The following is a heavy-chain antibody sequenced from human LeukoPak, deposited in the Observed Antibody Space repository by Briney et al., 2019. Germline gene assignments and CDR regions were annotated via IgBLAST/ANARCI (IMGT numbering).Heavy chain of an antibody. Sequence: SETLSLTCTVSDDSITMYYWTWIRQPPGKGLEWIGYVDHTGSTKFNPSLNGRVSISRDTSNNFFSLKLSSVTAADTAVYYCARSRYYYYYYMDVWGKGTTVTVSS. D-gene: IGHD1-14*01. CDR2: VDHTGST. J-gene: IGHJ6*03. CDR3: ARSRYYYYYYMDV. V-gene: IGHV4-59*01. CDR1: DDSITMYY.